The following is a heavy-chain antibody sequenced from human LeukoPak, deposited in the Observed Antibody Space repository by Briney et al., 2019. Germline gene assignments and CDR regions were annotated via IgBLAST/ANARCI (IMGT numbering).Heavy chain of an antibody. V-gene: IGHV4-30-4*01. J-gene: IGHJ5*02. CDR1: GGSISSGDYY. CDR3: ARTSYYDSSGYYRTIGNWFDP. D-gene: IGHD3-22*01. CDR2: IYYSGST. Sequence: SQTLSLTCTVSGGSISSGDYYWSWIRQPPGKGLGWIGYIYYSGSTYYNPSLKSRVTISVDTSKNQFSLKLSSVTAADTAVYYCARTSYYDSSGYYRTIGNWFDPWGQGTLVTVSS.